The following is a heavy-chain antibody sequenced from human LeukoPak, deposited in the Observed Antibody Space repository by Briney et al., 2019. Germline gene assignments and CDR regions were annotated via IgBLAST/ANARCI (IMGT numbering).Heavy chain of an antibody. Sequence: NPGGSLRLSCAASGFTFSSYSMNWVRQAPGKGLEWVSSISSSSSYIYYADSVKGRFTISRDNAKNSLYLQMNSLRAEDTAVYYCARAAEYGGNSFSAAFDIWGQGTMVTVSS. CDR1: GFTFSSYS. CDR2: ISSSSSYI. V-gene: IGHV3-21*01. CDR3: ARAAEYGGNSFSAAFDI. D-gene: IGHD4-23*01. J-gene: IGHJ3*02.